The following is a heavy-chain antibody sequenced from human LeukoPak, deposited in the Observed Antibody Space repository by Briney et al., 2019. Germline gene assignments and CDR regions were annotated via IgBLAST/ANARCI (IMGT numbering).Heavy chain of an antibody. D-gene: IGHD6-19*01. CDR3: ARDSSGWYSYFDY. CDR1: GYTFTGYY. V-gene: IGHV1-2*02. Sequence: EASVKVSCKASGYTFTGYYIHWVRQAPGQGLEWMGWINPNSGGTNYAQKFQGRVTMTRDTSISTAYMELSRLRSDDTAVYYCARDSSGWYSYFDYWGQGTLVTVSS. J-gene: IGHJ4*02. CDR2: INPNSGGT.